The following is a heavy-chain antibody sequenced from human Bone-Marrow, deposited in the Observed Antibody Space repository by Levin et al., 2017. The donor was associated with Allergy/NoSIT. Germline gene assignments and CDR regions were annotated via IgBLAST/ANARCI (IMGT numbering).Heavy chain of an antibody. J-gene: IGHJ4*02. V-gene: IGHV3-74*01. CDR2: INSDGSST. Sequence: GESLKISCEASGFTFSNYWMHWVRQAPGKGLVWVSRINSDGSSTSYVDSVEGRFTISRDNAKNTLHLQMNSLTAEDTAVYYCASFDISTGYSGYWGQGTLVTVSS. CDR3: ASFDISTGYSGY. D-gene: IGHD3-9*01. CDR1: GFTFSNYW.